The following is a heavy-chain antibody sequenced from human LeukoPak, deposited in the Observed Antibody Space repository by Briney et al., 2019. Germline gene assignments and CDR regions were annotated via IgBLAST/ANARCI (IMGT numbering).Heavy chain of an antibody. D-gene: IGHD7-27*01. CDR3: AKDARGATNHWGTRYFDY. CDR2: ISYDGSNK. CDR1: GFTFSSYA. V-gene: IGHV3-30-3*01. J-gene: IGHJ4*02. Sequence: SGGSLRLSCAASGFTFSSYAMHWVRQAPGKGLEWVAVISYDGSNKYYADSVKGRFIISRDNSKNTLYLQMNSLRAEDTAVYYCAKDARGATNHWGTRYFDYWGQGTLVTVSS.